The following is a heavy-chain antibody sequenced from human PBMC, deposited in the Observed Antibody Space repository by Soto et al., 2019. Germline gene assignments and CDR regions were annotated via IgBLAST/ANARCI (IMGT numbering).Heavy chain of an antibody. V-gene: IGHV3-48*02. CDR3: ARVSDFSNGMDV. D-gene: IGHD3-3*01. Sequence: GGSLRLSCAASGFTFSSYSMNWVRQAPGEGLEWVSYISSSSSTIYYADSVKGRFTISRDNAKNSLYLQMNSLRDEDTAVYYCARVSDFSNGMDVWGQGTTVTVSS. CDR1: GFTFSSYS. J-gene: IGHJ6*02. CDR2: ISSSSSTI.